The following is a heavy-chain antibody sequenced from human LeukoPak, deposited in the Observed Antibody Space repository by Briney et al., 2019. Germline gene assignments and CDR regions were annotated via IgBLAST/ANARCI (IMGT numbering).Heavy chain of an antibody. J-gene: IGHJ4*02. CDR2: IYYSGST. V-gene: IGHV4-28*03. CDR3: ARGRHIAVNFDY. CDR1: GYSISSSNW. D-gene: IGHD6-19*01. Sequence: KPSDTLSLTCAVSGYSISSSNWWGWIRQPPGKGLEWIGHIYYSGSTSYNPSLKSRVTISVDTSKNQFSLKLSSVTAADTAVYYCARGRHIAVNFDYWGREPWSPSPQ.